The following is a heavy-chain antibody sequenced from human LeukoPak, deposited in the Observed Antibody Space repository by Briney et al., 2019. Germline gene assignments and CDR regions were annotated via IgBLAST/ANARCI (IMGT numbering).Heavy chain of an antibody. J-gene: IGHJ3*02. D-gene: IGHD2-2*01. CDR1: GYSFTSHD. Sequence: GASVTVSCKASGYSFTSHDINWVRQAPGQGLEWMGWMNPNSGNTGYAQKFQGRVTMTRDTSISTAYMELSRLRSDDTAVYYCARVDCEFERGRTSCLDAFDIWGQGTMVTVSS. CDR3: ARVDCEFERGRTSCLDAFDI. CDR2: MNPNSGNT. V-gene: IGHV1-8*01.